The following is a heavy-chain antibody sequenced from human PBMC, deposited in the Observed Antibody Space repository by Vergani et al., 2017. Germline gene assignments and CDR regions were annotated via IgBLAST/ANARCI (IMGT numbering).Heavy chain of an antibody. CDR2: IKQDGSEK. J-gene: IGHJ4*02. V-gene: IGHV3-7*01. D-gene: IGHD2-2*01. CDR3: ARDLEVDYCSSTSCYLPDY. CDR1: GFTFSSYE. Sequence: EVQLVESGGGLVQPGGSLRLSCAASGFTFSSYEMNWVRQAPGKGLEWVANIKQDGSEKYYVDSVKGRFTISRDNAKNSLYLQMNSLRAEDTALYYCARDLEVDYCSSTSCYLPDYWGQGTLVTVSS.